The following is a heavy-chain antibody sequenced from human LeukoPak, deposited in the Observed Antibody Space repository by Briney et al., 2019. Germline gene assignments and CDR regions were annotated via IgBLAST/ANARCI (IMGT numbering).Heavy chain of an antibody. D-gene: IGHD3-22*01. CDR3: ARAAPYYYDSSGYSAFDN. Sequence: GGSLRLSCAASGFTFRSYSMHWVRQAPGKGLEWVSYISSNSSTIYYADSVKGRFTISRDNAKNSLYLQMNSLRDEDTAVYYCARAAPYYYDSSGYSAFDNWGQRTMVTVS. V-gene: IGHV3-48*02. CDR1: GFTFRSYS. CDR2: ISSNSSTI. J-gene: IGHJ3*02.